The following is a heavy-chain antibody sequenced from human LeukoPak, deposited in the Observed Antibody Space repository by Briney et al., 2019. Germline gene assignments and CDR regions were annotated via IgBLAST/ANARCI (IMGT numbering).Heavy chain of an antibody. D-gene: IGHD5-12*01. CDR1: GFTFSSYA. V-gene: IGHV3-23*01. CDR2: ISGSGGST. Sequence: GGSLRLSCVASGFTFSSYAMHWVRQAPGQGLEWVSAISGSGGSTYYADSVKSRFTISRDNSKNTLYLQMNSLRAEDTAVYYCAKGTDYLGRGGAFDIWGQGTMVTVSS. CDR3: AKGTDYLGRGGAFDI. J-gene: IGHJ3*02.